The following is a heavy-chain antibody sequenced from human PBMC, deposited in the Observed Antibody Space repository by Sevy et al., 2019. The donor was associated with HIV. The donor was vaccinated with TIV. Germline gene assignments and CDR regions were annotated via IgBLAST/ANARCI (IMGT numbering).Heavy chain of an antibody. D-gene: IGHD6-13*01. CDR1: GGSISSYY. J-gene: IGHJ6*03. CDR2: IYYSGST. Sequence: SETLSLTCTVSGGSISSYYWSWIRQPPGKGLEWIGYIYYSGSTNYNPSLKSRVTISVDTSKNQFSLKLSSVTAADTAVYYCARDHSSSRKPYYMDVWGKGTTVTVSS. V-gene: IGHV4-59*01. CDR3: ARDHSSSRKPYYMDV.